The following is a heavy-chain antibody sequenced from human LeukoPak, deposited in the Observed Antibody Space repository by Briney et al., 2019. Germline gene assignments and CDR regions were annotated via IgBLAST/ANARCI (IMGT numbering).Heavy chain of an antibody. CDR2: FDPEDGET. CDR1: GYTLTALS. D-gene: IGHD3-10*01. J-gene: IGHJ1*01. CDR3: ATGDYYGSGRFRGYFQH. Sequence: ASVKVSCKVSGYTLTALSIHWVRQAPGKGLEWMGGFDPEDGETIYAQKFQGRVTMTEDTSTDTAYMELSSLRSEDTVVYYCATGDYYGSGRFRGYFQHWGQGTLATVSS. V-gene: IGHV1-24*01.